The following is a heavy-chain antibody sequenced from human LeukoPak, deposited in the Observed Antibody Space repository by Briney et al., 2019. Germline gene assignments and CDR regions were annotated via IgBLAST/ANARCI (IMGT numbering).Heavy chain of an antibody. CDR1: GGSISSGGYY. D-gene: IGHD6-13*01. Sequence: SETLSLTCTVSGGSISSGGYYWRWIRQHPGKGLEWIGYIYYSGSTYYNPSLKSRVTISVDTSKNQFSLKLSSVTAADTAVYYCARAAAATGSEWFDPWGQGTLVTVSS. CDR3: ARAAAATGSEWFDP. J-gene: IGHJ5*02. CDR2: IYYSGST. V-gene: IGHV4-31*03.